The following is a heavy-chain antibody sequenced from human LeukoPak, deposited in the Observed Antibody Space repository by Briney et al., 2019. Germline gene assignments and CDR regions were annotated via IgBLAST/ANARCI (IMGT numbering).Heavy chain of an antibody. CDR2: ISSSSSYI. V-gene: IGHV3-21*04. CDR1: GFTFSSYS. J-gene: IGHJ4*02. CDR3: APIGSLLEWSS. D-gene: IGHD3-3*01. Sequence: GGSLRLSCAASGFTFSSYSMNWVRQAPGKGLEWVSPISSSSSYIYYADSVKGRFTISRDNAKNSLYLQMNSLRAEDTAVYYCAPIGSLLEWSSWGQGTLVTVSS.